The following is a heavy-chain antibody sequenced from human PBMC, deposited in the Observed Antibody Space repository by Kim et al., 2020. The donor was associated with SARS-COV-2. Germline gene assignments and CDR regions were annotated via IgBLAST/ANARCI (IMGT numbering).Heavy chain of an antibody. Sequence: GGSLRLSCAASGFTFSGSAMHWVRQASGKGLEWVGRIRSKANSYATAYAASVKGRFTISRDDSKNTAYLQMNSLKTEDTAVYYCTRRLSGSGYDPYYYYGMDVWGQGTTVTVSS. V-gene: IGHV3-73*01. CDR2: IRSKANSYAT. CDR1: GFTFSGSA. D-gene: IGHD5-12*01. CDR3: TRRLSGSGYDPYYYYGMDV. J-gene: IGHJ6*02.